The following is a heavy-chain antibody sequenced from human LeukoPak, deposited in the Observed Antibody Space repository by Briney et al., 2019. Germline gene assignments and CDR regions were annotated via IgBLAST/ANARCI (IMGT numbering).Heavy chain of an antibody. CDR2: IIPIFGTA. CDR1: GGTFSSYA. Sequence: SVKVSCKASGGTFSSYAISWVRQALGQGLEWMGGIIPIFGTANYAQKFQGRVTITADESTSTAYMELSSLRSEDTAVYYCARLIAVAGTKDYWGQGTLVTVSS. CDR3: ARLIAVAGTKDY. V-gene: IGHV1-69*13. J-gene: IGHJ4*02. D-gene: IGHD6-19*01.